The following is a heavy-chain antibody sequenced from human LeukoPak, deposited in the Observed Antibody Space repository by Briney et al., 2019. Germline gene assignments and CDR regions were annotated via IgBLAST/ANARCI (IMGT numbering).Heavy chain of an antibody. V-gene: IGHV1-8*03. CDR1: GYTFTSYD. D-gene: IGHD2-2*02. CDR3: ARGPYCSSTSCYNPAVFDP. J-gene: IGHJ5*02. Sequence: ASVKVSCKDSGYTFTSYDINWVRQATGQGHEWMGRMNPNSGNTGYTQKFQGRVTITRNTSISTAYMELSSLRSEDTAVYYCARGPYCSSTSCYNPAVFDPWGQGTLVTVSS. CDR2: MNPNSGNT.